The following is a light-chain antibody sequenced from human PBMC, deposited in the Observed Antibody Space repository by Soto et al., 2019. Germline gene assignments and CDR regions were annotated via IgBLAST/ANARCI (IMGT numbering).Light chain of an antibody. V-gene: IGLV2-23*01. CDR2: EGS. CDR3: CSYAGSRV. Sequence: QSVLTQPASVSGSPGQSITISCTGTSSDVGSYNLVSWYQQHPGKAPKLMIYEGSKRPSGVSNRFFGSKSGNTASLTISGLQAEDEADYYCCSYAGSRVFGGGTKVTVL. J-gene: IGLJ2*01. CDR1: SSDVGSYNL.